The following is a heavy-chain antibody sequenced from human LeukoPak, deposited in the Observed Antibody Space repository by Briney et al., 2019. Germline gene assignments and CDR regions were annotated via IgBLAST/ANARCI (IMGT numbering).Heavy chain of an antibody. D-gene: IGHD2-21*02. V-gene: IGHV3-33*01. CDR2: IWYDGSNK. CDR3: ARGKCGGDCYSDY. J-gene: IGHJ4*02. CDR1: GFTFSSYA. Sequence: PGGSLRLSCAASGFTFSSYAMHWVRQAPGKGLEWVALIWYDGSNKYYTDSVKGRFTISRDNSKNTLYLRMNSLRAEDTAVYYCARGKCGGDCYSDYWGQGTLVTVSS.